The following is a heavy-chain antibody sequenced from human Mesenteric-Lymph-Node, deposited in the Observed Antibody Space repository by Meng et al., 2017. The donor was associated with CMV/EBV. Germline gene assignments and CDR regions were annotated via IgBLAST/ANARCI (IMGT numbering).Heavy chain of an antibody. Sequence: GGSLRLSCAASGFSFSDAWMSWVRQAPGKGLEWVSVIYSGGVTTYAADSVKGRFTISRDNSKNTLYLQMNSLRGEDTAIYYCAKVVGATLDYWGQGTLVTVSS. CDR2: IYSGGVTT. D-gene: IGHD1-26*01. CDR1: GFSFSDAW. V-gene: IGHV3-23*03. J-gene: IGHJ4*02. CDR3: AKVVGATLDY.